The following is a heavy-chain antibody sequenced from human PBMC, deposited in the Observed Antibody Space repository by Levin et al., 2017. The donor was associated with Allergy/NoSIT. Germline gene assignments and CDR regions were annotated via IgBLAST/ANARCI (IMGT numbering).Heavy chain of an antibody. CDR1: GFTFSNYA. D-gene: IGHD1-1*01. J-gene: IGHJ6*03. V-gene: IGHV3-23*01. CDR3: ANGGTWSGTTGYYYYFMDV. Sequence: GGSLRLSCEASGFTFSNYAMTWVRQAPGKGLEWVSSISGSGGDTYYADSVKGRFSISRDNSKNTLYLQMNSLRVEDTAFYYCANGGTWSGTTGYYYYFMDVWGKGTTVTVSS. CDR2: ISGSGGDT.